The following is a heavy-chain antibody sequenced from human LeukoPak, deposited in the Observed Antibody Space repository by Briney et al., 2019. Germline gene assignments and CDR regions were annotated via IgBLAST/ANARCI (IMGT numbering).Heavy chain of an antibody. CDR2: INAGNGKT. V-gene: IGHV1-3*01. D-gene: IGHD2-21*01. CDR1: GYTFTNYA. J-gene: IGHJ4*02. CDR3: ARGIWSSHNKDYYFDY. Sequence: GASVKVSRKASGYTFTNYAMNWVRQAPGQRLEWMGWINAGNGKTKSSQRFQDRVTITRDTPASTAYMELNSLRSEDTAVYYCARGIWSSHNKDYYFDYWGQGSLVTVSS.